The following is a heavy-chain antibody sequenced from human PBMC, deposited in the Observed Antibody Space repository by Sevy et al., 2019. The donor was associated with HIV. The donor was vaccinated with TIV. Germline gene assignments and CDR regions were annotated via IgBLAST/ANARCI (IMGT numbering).Heavy chain of an antibody. V-gene: IGHV4-31*01. Sequence: SETLSLTCTVSGGSISSGGYYWSWIRQHPGKGLEWIGYIYYSGSTYYNPSLKSQVTITVDTSKNRFSLKLSSVTAADTAVYYCARGNYGSGRAWFDPWGQGTLVTVSS. J-gene: IGHJ5*02. CDR2: IYYSGST. CDR1: GGSISSGGYY. D-gene: IGHD3-10*01. CDR3: ARGNYGSGRAWFDP.